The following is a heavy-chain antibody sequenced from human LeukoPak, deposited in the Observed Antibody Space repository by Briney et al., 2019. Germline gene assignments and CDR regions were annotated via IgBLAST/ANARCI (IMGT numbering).Heavy chain of an antibody. CDR2: ISTGSDTI. CDR1: GFIFTSYS. J-gene: IGHJ4*02. D-gene: IGHD1-14*01. Sequence: GGSLRLSCAASGFIFTSYSMNWVRQAPGKGLEWVSYISTGSDTIYYTDSVKGRFIISRDSAKNSLYLQMNSLRDEDTAVYYCASRSNSDGNAEDFDYWGQGTLVTVSS. CDR3: ASRSNSDGNAEDFDY. V-gene: IGHV3-48*02.